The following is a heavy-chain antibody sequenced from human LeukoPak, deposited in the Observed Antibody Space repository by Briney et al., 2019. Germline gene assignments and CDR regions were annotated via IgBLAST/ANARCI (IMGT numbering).Heavy chain of an antibody. J-gene: IGHJ4*02. V-gene: IGHV3-53*01. Sequence: GGSLRLSCAASGFTVSSNYMSWVRQAPGMGLEWVSVIYSGGSTYYADSVKGRFTISRDNSKNTLYLQMNSLRAEDTAMYYCARGGGYYYGSGVDYWGQGTLVTVSS. CDR1: GFTVSSNY. CDR2: IYSGGST. CDR3: ARGGGYYYGSGVDY. D-gene: IGHD3-10*01.